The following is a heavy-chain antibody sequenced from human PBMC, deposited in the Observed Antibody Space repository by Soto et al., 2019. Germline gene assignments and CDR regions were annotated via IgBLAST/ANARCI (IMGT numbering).Heavy chain of an antibody. CDR1: RFTFSNYA. Sequence: EVQLLESGGGSVQPGGSLRLSCTASRFTFSNYAMSWVRQAPGQGLEWVSGIRDSGATTYYADSVKGRFTVSRDNSKNPLYLQMNSPRAEDTAVYYCAKSRCGGNCCYGVDVWGQGTTVTVSS. D-gene: IGHD2-15*01. V-gene: IGHV3-23*01. CDR3: AKSRCGGNCCYGVDV. J-gene: IGHJ6*02. CDR2: IRDSGATT.